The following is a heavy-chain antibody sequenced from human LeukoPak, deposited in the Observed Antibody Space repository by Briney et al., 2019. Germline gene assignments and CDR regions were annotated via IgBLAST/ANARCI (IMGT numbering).Heavy chain of an antibody. J-gene: IGHJ3*02. V-gene: IGHV4-59*01. CDR1: GGSISTYY. CDR3: ARGDPNWNYVRAFDI. D-gene: IGHD1-7*01. Sequence: SGTLSLTCTVSGGSISTYYWSWIRQPPGKGLEWIGYIYYNGSTNYNPSLESRVTISVDTSKNEFSLKLSSVTAADTAVYYCARGDPNWNYVRAFDIWGQGTMVTVSS. CDR2: IYYNGST.